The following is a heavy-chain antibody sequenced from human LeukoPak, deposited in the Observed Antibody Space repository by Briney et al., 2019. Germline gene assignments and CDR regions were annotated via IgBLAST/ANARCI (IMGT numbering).Heavy chain of an antibody. CDR2: IYTSGST. Sequence: SETLSLTCTVSGGSISSGSYYWSWIRQPAGKGLEWIGRIYTSGSTNYSPSLKSRVTMSVDTSKNQFSLKLSPVTAADTAVYYCARDGSSKSFEDGFDYWGQGTLVTVSS. CDR1: GGSISSGSYY. V-gene: IGHV4-61*02. CDR3: ARDGSSKSFEDGFDY. J-gene: IGHJ4*02. D-gene: IGHD6-6*01.